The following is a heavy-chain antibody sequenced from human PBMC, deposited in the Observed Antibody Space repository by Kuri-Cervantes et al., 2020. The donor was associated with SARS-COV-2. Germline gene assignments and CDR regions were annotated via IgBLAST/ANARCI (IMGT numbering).Heavy chain of an antibody. J-gene: IGHJ4*02. CDR3: ARWIAAALDY. CDR1: GGSFGGYY. CDR2: INHSGST. V-gene: IGHV4-34*01. Sequence: ETLSLTCAVYGGSFGGYYWRWIRQPPGKGLECIGEINHSGSTNHNPSLKSRVPISVDTSKNQFSLKLSSVTAADTALYYCARWIAAALDYWGQGTLVTVSS. D-gene: IGHD6-13*01.